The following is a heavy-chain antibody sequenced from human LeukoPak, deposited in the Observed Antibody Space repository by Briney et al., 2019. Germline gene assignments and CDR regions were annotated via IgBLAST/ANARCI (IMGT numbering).Heavy chain of an antibody. D-gene: IGHD6-13*01. CDR1: GGSISTYY. CDR3: ARGGEAATAD. Sequence: SETLSLTCTVSGGSISTYYWTWTRQPPGKGLEWIGYIYYSGSTNYNPSLKSRVTISVDTSKNQFSLKLSSVTAAVTAVYYCARGGEAATADWGRGILVTVSS. CDR2: IYYSGST. V-gene: IGHV4-59*01. J-gene: IGHJ4*02.